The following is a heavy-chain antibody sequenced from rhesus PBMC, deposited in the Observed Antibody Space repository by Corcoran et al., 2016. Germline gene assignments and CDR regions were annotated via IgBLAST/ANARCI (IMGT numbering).Heavy chain of an antibody. CDR2: IHGSSGST. CDR3: ASQLDYIRAAAEPFDY. CDR1: GASFSGGYD. V-gene: IGHV4-76*01. D-gene: IGHD6-25*01. J-gene: IGHJ4*01. Sequence: QVQLQESGPGLVKASETLSLTRAVSGASFSGGYDWRWIRQPPGKGREWIGYIHGSSGSTNYNPSLKNRVTISKDTSKNQFSLKLSSVNAADTAVYYCASQLDYIRAAAEPFDYWGQGVLVTVSS.